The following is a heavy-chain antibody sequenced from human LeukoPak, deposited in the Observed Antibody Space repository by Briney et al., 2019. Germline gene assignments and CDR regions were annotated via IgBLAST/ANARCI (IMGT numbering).Heavy chain of an antibody. CDR2: ISSSSRTI. Sequence: GGSLRLSCAASGFTFSNSYMSWIRQAPGKGLEWVSKISSSSRTIYYADSVKGRFTISRDNAKNSLYLQMNSLRVEDTAVYYCATDDYGAQDYWGQGTLVTVSS. CDR3: ATDDYGAQDY. V-gene: IGHV3-11*04. CDR1: GFTFSNSY. D-gene: IGHD4-17*01. J-gene: IGHJ4*02.